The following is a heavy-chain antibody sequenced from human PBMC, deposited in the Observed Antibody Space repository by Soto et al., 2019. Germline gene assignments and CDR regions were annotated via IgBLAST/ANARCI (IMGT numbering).Heavy chain of an antibody. CDR1: GYSFTVYG. J-gene: IGHJ5*02. Sequence: QVRLVQSGAEVKRPGASVKVSCKNYGYSFTVYGLSWVRQAPGQGLEWMGWLSNYTGDTNYARKFRGRVTMTTDIPASTAAMELRSLSYGDAAVYYCARNPGGETGVDPWGQGTPVIVS. CDR2: LSNYTGDT. V-gene: IGHV1-18*01. D-gene: IGHD3-16*01. CDR3: ARNPGGETGVDP.